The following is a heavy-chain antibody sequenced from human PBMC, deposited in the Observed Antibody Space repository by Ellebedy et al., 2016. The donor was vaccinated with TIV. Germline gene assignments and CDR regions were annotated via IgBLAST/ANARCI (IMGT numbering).Heavy chain of an antibody. Sequence: GGSLRLXXAASGFTFSDYYMSWIRQAPGKGLEWVSYISSSGSTIYYADSVKGRFTISRDNAKNSLYLQMNSLRAEDTAVYYCARDRGGSYSPVDYWGQGTLVTDSS. D-gene: IGHD1-26*01. CDR3: ARDRGGSYSPVDY. V-gene: IGHV3-11*01. J-gene: IGHJ4*02. CDR1: GFTFSDYY. CDR2: ISSSGSTI.